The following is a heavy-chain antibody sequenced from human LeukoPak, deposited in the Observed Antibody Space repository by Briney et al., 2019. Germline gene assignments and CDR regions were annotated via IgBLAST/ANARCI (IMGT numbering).Heavy chain of an antibody. Sequence: PGGSLRLSCAASGFTFSSYAMSWVRQAPGKGLEWVSAISGSGGSTYYADSVKGRFTISRDNSKNTLYLQMNSLRAEDTAVYYCAKRPGSGSYYNPYYFDYWGQGTLVTVSS. CDR3: AKRPGSGSYYNPYYFDY. J-gene: IGHJ4*02. CDR2: ISGSGGST. CDR1: GFTFSSYA. D-gene: IGHD3-10*01. V-gene: IGHV3-23*01.